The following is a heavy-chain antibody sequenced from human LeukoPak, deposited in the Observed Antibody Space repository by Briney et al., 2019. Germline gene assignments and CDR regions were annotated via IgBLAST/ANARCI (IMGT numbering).Heavy chain of an antibody. Sequence: ASVKVSCKASGGTFSSYAISWVRQAPGQGLEWMGGIIPIFGTANYAQKFQGRVTITADESTSTAYMELCSLRSEDTAVYYCARGYSSSSYYYGTDVWGQGTTVTVSS. D-gene: IGHD6-6*01. CDR1: GGTFSSYA. CDR2: IIPIFGTA. CDR3: ARGYSSSSYYYGTDV. J-gene: IGHJ6*02. V-gene: IGHV1-69*13.